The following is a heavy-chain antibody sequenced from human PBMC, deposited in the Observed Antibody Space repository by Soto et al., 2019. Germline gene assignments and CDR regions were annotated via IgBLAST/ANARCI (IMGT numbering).Heavy chain of an antibody. CDR1: GGSISTSNW. D-gene: IGHD4-17*01. CDR2: VYHSGST. Sequence: SETLSLTCAVSGGSISTSNWWSWVRQPPGKGLEWIGEVYHSGSTNYNPSFKSRVAMSVDKSKNQFSLKLNSVTAADTALYYCARAHYGDYGYGMDVWGQGTTVTVSS. J-gene: IGHJ6*02. V-gene: IGHV4-4*02. CDR3: ARAHYGDYGYGMDV.